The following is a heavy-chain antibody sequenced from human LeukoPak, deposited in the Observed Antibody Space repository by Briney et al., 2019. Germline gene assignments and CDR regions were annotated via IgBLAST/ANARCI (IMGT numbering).Heavy chain of an antibody. J-gene: IGHJ6*03. CDR3: ARLMNDCSSTSCYTGYYYYYYMDV. D-gene: IGHD2-2*01. Sequence: ASVKVSCKASGYTFTSYGISWVRQAPGQGLEWMGWISAYNGNTNYAQKLQGRVTMTTDTSTSTAYMELRSLRSDDTAVYYCARLMNDCSSTSCYTGYYYYYYMDVWGKGTTVTVSS. V-gene: IGHV1-18*01. CDR2: ISAYNGNT. CDR1: GYTFTSYG.